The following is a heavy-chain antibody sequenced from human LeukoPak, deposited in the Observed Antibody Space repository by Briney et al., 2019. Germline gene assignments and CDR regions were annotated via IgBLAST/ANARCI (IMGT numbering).Heavy chain of an antibody. D-gene: IGHD3-10*01. CDR1: GFTFSNYW. CDR2: IKEAGSEK. Sequence: GGSLRLSCAASGFTFSNYWMSWVRQAPGKGLEFMANIKEAGSEKYYVDSVKGRFTISRDNDKNLVHLQMNSLRAEDTAVYYCARGHGSGIDYWGQGTLVTVSS. V-gene: IGHV3-7*01. CDR3: ARGHGSGIDY. J-gene: IGHJ4*02.